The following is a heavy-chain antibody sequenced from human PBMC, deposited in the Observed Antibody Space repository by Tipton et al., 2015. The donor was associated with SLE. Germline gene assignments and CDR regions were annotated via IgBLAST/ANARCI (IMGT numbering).Heavy chain of an antibody. CDR2: MYNGGKT. D-gene: IGHD2-21*01. J-gene: IGHJ5*02. CDR3: ARAKSVYCGGDCLEWFDP. Sequence: TLSLTCTVSGGSISIRSYYYWTWIRQHPGRGLEWIGYMYNGGKTHYNPSLNSRAIISIDTSKNQFSLKLTSVTAADTAVYYCARAKSVYCGGDCLEWFDPWGQGTLVTVSS. V-gene: IGHV4-31*03. CDR1: GGSISIRSYY.